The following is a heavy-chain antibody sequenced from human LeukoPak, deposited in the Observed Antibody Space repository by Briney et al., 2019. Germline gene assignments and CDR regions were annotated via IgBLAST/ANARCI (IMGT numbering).Heavy chain of an antibody. Sequence: GGSLRLSCAASGFTFSSYAMSWVRQAPGKGLEWVAVISYDGSNKYYTDSVKGRFTISRDNSKNTLYLQMNSLRAEDTAVYYCAKDWGSSWTYFDYWGQGTLVTVSS. D-gene: IGHD6-13*01. V-gene: IGHV3-30*18. CDR1: GFTFSSYA. J-gene: IGHJ4*02. CDR3: AKDWGSSWTYFDY. CDR2: ISYDGSNK.